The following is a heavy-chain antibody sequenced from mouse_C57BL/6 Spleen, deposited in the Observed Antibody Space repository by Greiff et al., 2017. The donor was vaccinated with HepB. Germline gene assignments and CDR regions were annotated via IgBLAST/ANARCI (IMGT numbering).Heavy chain of an antibody. CDR1: GFTFSSYA. CDR3: ARDGDGKGAMDY. CDR2: ISDGGSYT. Sequence: VQLKQSGGGLVKPGGSLKLSCAASGFTFSSYAMSWVRQTPEKRLEWVATISDGGSYTYYPDNVKGRFTISRDNAKNNLYLQMSHLKSEDTAMYYCARDGDGKGAMDYWGQGTSVTVSS. J-gene: IGHJ4*01. V-gene: IGHV5-4*01. D-gene: IGHD2-1*01.